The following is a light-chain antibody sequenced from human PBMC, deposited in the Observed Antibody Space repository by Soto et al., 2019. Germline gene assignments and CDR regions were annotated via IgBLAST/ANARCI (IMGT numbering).Light chain of an antibody. CDR2: EVS. CDR1: SSDVGGYNY. CDR3: ASYAGTFWV. Sequence: QPVLTQPPSASGSPGQSVTISCTGTSSDVGGYNYVSWYQQYPGKAPKLIISEVSKRPSGVPDRFSGSKSGNTASLTVSGLQTEDEADYYCASYAGTFWVFGGGTKLTVL. J-gene: IGLJ3*02. V-gene: IGLV2-8*01.